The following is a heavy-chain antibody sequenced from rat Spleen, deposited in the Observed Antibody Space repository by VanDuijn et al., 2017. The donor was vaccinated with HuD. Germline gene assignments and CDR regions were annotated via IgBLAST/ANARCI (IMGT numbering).Heavy chain of an antibody. CDR2: ISTGGGST. CDR3: ATHGTMAARSGYYFDS. Sequence: EVQLVESGGGLVQPGRSLKLSCAASGFTFSNYYMAWVRQAPTKGLEWVAYISTGGGSTYYRDSVKGRFTISRDNAKSTLYLQMDSLRSEDTATYYCATHGTMAARSGYYFDSWGQGVMVTVSS. V-gene: IGHV5-27*01. CDR1: GFTFSNYY. D-gene: IGHD1-2*01. J-gene: IGHJ2*01.